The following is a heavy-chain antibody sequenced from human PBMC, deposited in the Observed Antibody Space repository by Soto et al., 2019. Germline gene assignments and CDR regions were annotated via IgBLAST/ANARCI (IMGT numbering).Heavy chain of an antibody. CDR2: IIPLFGTA. Sequence: QVQLVQSGADVKKPGSSVKVSCKASGGTFNIYSISWVRQAPGQGLEWMGGIIPLFGTAYYEQEFQGRVTITADESTSTAYMELSSLRSEDTAVYFCARGASTHYYDSSGYYKGPLDYWGQGTLVTVSS. J-gene: IGHJ4*02. CDR3: ARGASTHYYDSSGYYKGPLDY. CDR1: GGTFNIYS. D-gene: IGHD3-22*01. V-gene: IGHV1-69*01.